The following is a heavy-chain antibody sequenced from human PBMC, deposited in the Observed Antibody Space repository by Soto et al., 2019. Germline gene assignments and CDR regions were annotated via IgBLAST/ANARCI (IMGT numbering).Heavy chain of an antibody. CDR1: GGSVTSGGYY. D-gene: IGHD2-21*02. V-gene: IGHV4-31*03. Sequence: QVQLQESGPGLVRPSQILSLNCTVSGGSVTSGGYYWNWIRHPPGMGLEWIGFIHNSGSLYYNPSLRSRLLISLDTSKNQFSLRLSSVTVADSAVYYCARRGDTLPSFYFGMDVWGQGTTVTVSS. CDR3: ARRGDTLPSFYFGMDV. J-gene: IGHJ6*02. CDR2: IHNSGSL.